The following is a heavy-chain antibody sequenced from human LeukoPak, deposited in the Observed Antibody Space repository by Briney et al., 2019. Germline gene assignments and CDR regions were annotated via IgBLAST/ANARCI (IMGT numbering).Heavy chain of an antibody. J-gene: IGHJ5*02. D-gene: IGHD6-13*01. CDR2: INPNSGGT. CDR3: AREAIAAADENWFDP. V-gene: IGHV1-2*02. Sequence: ASVKVSCKASGYTFTGYYMHWVRQAPGQGLEWMGWINPNSGGTNYAQKSQGRVTMTRDTSISTAYMELSRLRSDDTAVYYCAREAIAAADENWFDPWGQGTLVTVSS. CDR1: GYTFTGYY.